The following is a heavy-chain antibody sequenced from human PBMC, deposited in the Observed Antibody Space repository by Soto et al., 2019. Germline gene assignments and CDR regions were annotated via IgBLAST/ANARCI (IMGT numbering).Heavy chain of an antibody. D-gene: IGHD3-3*01. J-gene: IGHJ4*02. CDR3: AKESRAEFSGPGHDPITIFGVVHFDY. CDR1: GFTFSSYA. Sequence: EVQLLESGGGLVQPGGSLRLSCAASGFTFSSYAMSWVRQAPGKGLEWVSAISGSGGSTYYADSVKGRFTISRDNSKNTLYLQMNSLRAEDTAVYYCAKESRAEFSGPGHDPITIFGVVHFDYWGQGTLVTVSS. CDR2: ISGSGGST. V-gene: IGHV3-23*01.